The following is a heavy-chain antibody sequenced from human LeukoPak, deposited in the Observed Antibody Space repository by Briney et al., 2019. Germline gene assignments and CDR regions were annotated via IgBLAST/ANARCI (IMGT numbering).Heavy chain of an antibody. Sequence: SETLSLTCAVYGGSFSGYYWSWIRQPPAKGLEWIGEINHSGSTNYNPSLKSRVTISVDTSKNQFSLKLSSVTAADTAVYYCARGPGFLEWLLSPNFDYWGQGTLVTVSS. CDR2: INHSGST. V-gene: IGHV4-34*01. CDR3: ARGPGFLEWLLSPNFDY. J-gene: IGHJ4*02. CDR1: GGSFSGYY. D-gene: IGHD3-3*01.